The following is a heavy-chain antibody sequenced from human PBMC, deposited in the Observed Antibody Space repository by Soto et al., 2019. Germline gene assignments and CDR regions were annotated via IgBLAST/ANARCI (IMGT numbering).Heavy chain of an antibody. V-gene: IGHV4-39*01. CDR1: GGSMSSCSYY. CDR3: ARHHISGYDSSQYNWFDP. D-gene: IGHD3-22*01. J-gene: IGHJ5*02. CDR2: MYHGGTT. Sequence: SETLSLTCCVSGGSMSSCSYYWVWIRQTPGRGLEWIASMYHGGTTYSNPSLKSRVTISVDTSKNQFSLRLTSVTAADAAVYYCARHHISGYDSSQYNWFDPWGQGTLGTVSS.